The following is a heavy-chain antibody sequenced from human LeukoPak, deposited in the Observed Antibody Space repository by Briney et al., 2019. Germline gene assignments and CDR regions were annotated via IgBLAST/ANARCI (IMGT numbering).Heavy chain of an antibody. V-gene: IGHV4-61*02. CDR3: ARIGLGELSYLPEEAFDI. CDR2: IYFRGST. J-gene: IGHJ3*02. Sequence: PSETLSLTCTVSGGSISSGSDDCSWIRQPAGKGLVRIGRIYFRGSTNYNPSLKSRVTISIDTSKNQFSLNVSSVTAADTAVYYCARIGLGELSYLPEEAFDIWGQGTMVTVSS. D-gene: IGHD3-16*02. CDR1: GGSISSGSDD.